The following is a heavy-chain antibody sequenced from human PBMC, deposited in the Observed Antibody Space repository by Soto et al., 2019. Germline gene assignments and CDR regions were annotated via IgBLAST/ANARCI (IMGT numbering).Heavy chain of an antibody. CDR2: INAGNGNT. Sequence: ASVKVSCKASGYTFTSYAMHWVRQAPGQRLEWMGWINAGNGNTKYSQKFQGRVTITRDTSASTAYMELSSLRSEDTAVYYCARDRSRVRGVMSAWFDRWGQGTLVAVSS. CDR1: GYTFTSYA. J-gene: IGHJ5*02. CDR3: ARDRSRVRGVMSAWFDR. D-gene: IGHD3-10*01. V-gene: IGHV1-3*01.